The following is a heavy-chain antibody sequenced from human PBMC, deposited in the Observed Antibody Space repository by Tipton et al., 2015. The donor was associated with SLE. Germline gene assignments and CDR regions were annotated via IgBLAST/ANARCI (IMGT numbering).Heavy chain of an antibody. D-gene: IGHD3-3*01. CDR2: VNHSGST. CDR1: GGSFSDYF. J-gene: IGHJ4*02. Sequence: LRLSCAVYGGSFSDYFWAWIRQSPGKGLEWIGDVNHSGSTDYHPSLKSRVTMSVDTPKNQFSLKLTSVTAADTALYYCARCTIFGVVRGSFDSWGQGTLVTVS. V-gene: IGHV4-34*01. CDR3: ARCTIFGVVRGSFDS.